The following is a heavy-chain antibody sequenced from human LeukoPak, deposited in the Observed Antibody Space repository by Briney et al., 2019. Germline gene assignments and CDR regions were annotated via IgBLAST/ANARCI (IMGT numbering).Heavy chain of an antibody. J-gene: IGHJ4*02. Sequence: GESLKISCKGSGYTFPNYWIGWVRQMPGKGLECMGIIYPGDSDTRYSPSFQGQVTISADKSISTAYLQWSSLKASDTAMYYCVRTDTSGWYYFDYWAQGTLVTVSS. V-gene: IGHV5-51*01. CDR2: IYPGDSDT. CDR3: VRTDTSGWYYFDY. CDR1: GYTFPNYW. D-gene: IGHD6-19*01.